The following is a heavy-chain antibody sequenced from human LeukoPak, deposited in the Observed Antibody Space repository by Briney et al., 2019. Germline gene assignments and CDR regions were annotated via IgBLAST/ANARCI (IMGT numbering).Heavy chain of an antibody. CDR3: ARDVGCSSTSCSHFDY. V-gene: IGHV1-18*01. CDR1: GYTFTSYG. J-gene: IGHJ4*02. Sequence: ASVKVSCEASGYTFTSYGISWVRQAPGQGLEWMGWISAYNGNTNYAQKLQGRVTMTTDTSTSTAYMELRSLRSDDTAVYYCARDVGCSSTSCSHFDYWGQGTLVTVSS. D-gene: IGHD2-2*01. CDR2: ISAYNGNT.